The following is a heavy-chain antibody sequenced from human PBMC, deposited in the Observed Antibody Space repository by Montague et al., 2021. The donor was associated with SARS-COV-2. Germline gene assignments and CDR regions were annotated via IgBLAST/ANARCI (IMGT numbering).Heavy chain of an antibody. CDR2: IYYSGST. V-gene: IGHV4-39*01. CDR3: ARLKAPYCSSTSCYSASWFDP. J-gene: IGHJ5*02. CDR1: GGSISSSSYY. D-gene: IGHD2-2*01. Sequence: SETLSLTCTVSGGSISSSSYYWGWIRQPPGKGLEWIGSIYYSGSTYYNPSLQSRVTISVDTSKNHFSLKLNSVTAADTAVYYCARLKAPYCSSTSCYSASWFDPWGQGTLVTVSS.